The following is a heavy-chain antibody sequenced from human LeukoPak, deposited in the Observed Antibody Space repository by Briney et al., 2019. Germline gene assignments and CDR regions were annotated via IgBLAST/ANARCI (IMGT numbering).Heavy chain of an antibody. CDR1: GFTFSGYW. CDR3: ARDLRTSPLY. V-gene: IGHV3-21*01. CDR2: ISSSSSYI. J-gene: IGHJ4*02. D-gene: IGHD3-16*01. Sequence: PGGSLRLSCVGSGFTFSGYWMTWVRQAPGKGLEWVSSISSSSSYIYYADSVKGRFTISRDNAKNSLYLQMNSLRAEDTAVYYCARDLRTSPLYWGQGTLVTVSS.